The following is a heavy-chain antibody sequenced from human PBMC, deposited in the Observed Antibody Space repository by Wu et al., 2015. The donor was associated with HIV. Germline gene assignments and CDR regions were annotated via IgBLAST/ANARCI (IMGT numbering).Heavy chain of an antibody. CDR1: GGTFSSHA. CDR3: ARPIRIHSYGYVGREEHFDI. D-gene: IGHD5-18*01. CDR2: IIPIFGTA. J-gene: IGHJ3*02. V-gene: IGHV1-69*13. Sequence: QVQLVQSGAEVKKPGSSVKVSCKASGGTFSSHAISWVRQAPGQGLEWMGRIIPIFGTANYAQKFQGRVTITADESTSTAYMELSSLRSEDTAVYYCARPIRIHSYGYVGREEHFDIWGQGTMVTVSS.